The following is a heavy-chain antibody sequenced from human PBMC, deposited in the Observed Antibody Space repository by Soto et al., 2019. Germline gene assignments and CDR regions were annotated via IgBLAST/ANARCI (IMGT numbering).Heavy chain of an antibody. CDR3: TLPSYDYGDYEDSY. CDR1: ECTFSNDW. Sequence: GVSLRLSCAASECTFSNDWMSWVRQAPGKGLEWVGRIKSKTDGGTTDYAAPVKGRFTISRDDSKNTLYLQMNSLKTEDTAVYYCTLPSYDYGDYEDSYWGQGTLVTVSS. J-gene: IGHJ4*02. D-gene: IGHD4-17*01. CDR2: IKSKTDGGTT. V-gene: IGHV3-15*01.